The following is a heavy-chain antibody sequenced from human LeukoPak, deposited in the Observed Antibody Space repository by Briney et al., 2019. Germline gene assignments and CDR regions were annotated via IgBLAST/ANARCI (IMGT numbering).Heavy chain of an antibody. CDR1: GFPFNMYA. J-gene: IGHJ4*02. D-gene: IGHD5-18*01. CDR3: AKGNSFYFDY. CDR2: ISASGGGT. V-gene: IGHV3-23*01. Sequence: GGSLRLSCSASGFPFNMYAMHWVRQAPGKGLEWVSAISASGGGTNHADSVKGRFTISRDNSKNMLYLQMNSLRAEDTAVCYCAKGNSFYFDYWGQGTLVTVSS.